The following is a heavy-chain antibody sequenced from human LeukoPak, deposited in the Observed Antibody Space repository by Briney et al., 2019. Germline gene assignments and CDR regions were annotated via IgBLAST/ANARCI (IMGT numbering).Heavy chain of an antibody. V-gene: IGHV3-30*03. Sequence: GGSLRLPCAASGFTFSSYGMHWVRQAPGKGLEWVAVISYDGSNKYYADSVKGRFTISRDNSKSTLYLQMNSLRAEDTAVYYCARDTAWYTAHYYMDVWGKGTTVTVSS. CDR2: ISYDGSNK. CDR1: GFTFSSYG. D-gene: IGHD2-8*01. CDR3: ARDTAWYTAHYYMDV. J-gene: IGHJ6*03.